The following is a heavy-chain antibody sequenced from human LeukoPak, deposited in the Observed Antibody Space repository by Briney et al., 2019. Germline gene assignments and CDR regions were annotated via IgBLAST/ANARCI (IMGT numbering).Heavy chain of an antibody. Sequence: PGGPLRLSCAASGFTFSSYAMSWVRQAPGKGLEWVSYISSSGSTIYYADSVKGRFTISRDNAKNSLYLQMNSLRAEDTAVYYCARDLGNLRRSGRDYWGQGTLVTVSS. V-gene: IGHV3-48*03. J-gene: IGHJ4*02. CDR2: ISSSGSTI. CDR1: GFTFSSYA. D-gene: IGHD5/OR15-5a*01. CDR3: ARDLGNLRRSGRDY.